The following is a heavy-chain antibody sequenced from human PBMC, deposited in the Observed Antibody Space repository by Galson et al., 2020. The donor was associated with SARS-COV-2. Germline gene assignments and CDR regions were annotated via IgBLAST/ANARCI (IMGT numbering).Heavy chain of an antibody. CDR1: GFTYSNFA. Sequence: GATLKLLCAVSGFTYSNFAMHWVSQAPAKGLEWVALIPYDGGLKYYADSVKGRFTSPRDHSKNTLYLQMNSLIPEDTALYVCARVFDYWGQGAMVAVSS. CDR2: IPYDGGLK. J-gene: IGHJ4*02. CDR3: ARVFDY. V-gene: IGHV3-30*04.